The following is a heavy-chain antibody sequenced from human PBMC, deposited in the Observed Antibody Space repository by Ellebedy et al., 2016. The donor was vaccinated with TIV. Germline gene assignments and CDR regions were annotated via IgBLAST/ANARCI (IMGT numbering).Heavy chain of an antibody. D-gene: IGHD3-10*01. CDR1: GGTFSSYA. J-gene: IGHJ1*01. V-gene: IGHV3-30-3*02. Sequence: SCKASGGTFSSYAISWVRQAPGKGLEWLAVISYNRSIQFYADSVKGRFTISRDNSKSMLYLQMNNLRTEDTALYYCAKLGVVIRGDYWGQGTLVTVSS. CDR2: ISYNRSIQ. CDR3: AKLGVVIRGDY.